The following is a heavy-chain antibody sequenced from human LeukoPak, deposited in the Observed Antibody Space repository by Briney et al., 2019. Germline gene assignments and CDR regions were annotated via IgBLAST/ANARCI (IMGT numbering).Heavy chain of an antibody. CDR2: INPNSGGT. Sequence: GASVKVSCKASGYTFAGYYMHWVRQAPGQGLEWMGWINPNSGGTNYAQKFQGRVTMTRDTSISTAYMELSRLRSDDTAVYYCAREMGQYNWNVPDAFNIWGQGTMVTVSS. CDR1: GYTFAGYY. CDR3: AREMGQYNWNVPDAFNI. J-gene: IGHJ3*02. D-gene: IGHD1-1*01. V-gene: IGHV1-2*02.